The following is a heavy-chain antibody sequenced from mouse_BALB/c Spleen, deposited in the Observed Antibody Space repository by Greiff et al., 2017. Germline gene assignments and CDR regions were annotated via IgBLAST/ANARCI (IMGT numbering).Heavy chain of an antibody. CDR1: GDSITSGY. V-gene: IGHV3-8*02. D-gene: IGHD1-2*01. Sequence: DVKLQESGPSLVKPSQTLSLTCSVTGDSITSGYWNWFRKFPGNKLEYMGYISYSGSTYYNPSLKSRISITRDTSKNQFFLQLNSVTTEDTATYYCARRGITTATRYFDVWGEGTTVTVAS. CDR3: ARRGITTATRYFDV. J-gene: IGHJ1*01. CDR2: ISYSGST.